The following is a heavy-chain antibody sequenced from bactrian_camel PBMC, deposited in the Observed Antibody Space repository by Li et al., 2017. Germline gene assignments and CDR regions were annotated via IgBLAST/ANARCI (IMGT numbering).Heavy chain of an antibody. D-gene: IGHD6*01. V-gene: IGHV3S55*01. CDR1: RYPTSSYC. J-gene: IGHJ6*01. Sequence: HVQLVESGGGSVQAGGSLRLSCTASRYPTSSYCLGWFRQAPGKEREGVASVGGDSSPRYLDSVKGRFTISKDNAKNTLYLQMNSLKPEDTAMYYCAAVRYGVTWYPLCRARSADFGYWGQGTQVTVS. CDR3: AAVRYGVTWYPLCRARSADFGY. CDR2: VGGDSSP.